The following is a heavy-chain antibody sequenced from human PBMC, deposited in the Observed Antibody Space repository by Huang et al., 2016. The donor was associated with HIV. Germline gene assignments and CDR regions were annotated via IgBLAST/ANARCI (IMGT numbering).Heavy chain of an antibody. V-gene: IGHV4-34*01. J-gene: IGHJ5*02. Sequence: QVQLQQWGAGLLKPSETLALTCAVYGESLGTYYWAWIRRPPGKGLQWIGEVNDGGDINYNPSLESRVTSSVDTSRNQVSLTVTSMTAADTATYYCARRFRVAATRKWFDPWGQGTLVSVSS. CDR2: VNDGGDI. D-gene: IGHD3-10*01. CDR1: GESLGTYY. CDR3: ARRFRVAATRKWFDP.